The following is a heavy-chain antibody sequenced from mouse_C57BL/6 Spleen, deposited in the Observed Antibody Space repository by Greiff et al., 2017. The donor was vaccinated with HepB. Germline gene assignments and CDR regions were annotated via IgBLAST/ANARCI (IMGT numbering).Heavy chain of an antibody. D-gene: IGHD2-1*01. CDR1: GFNIKDYY. CDR2: IDPSDSYT. J-gene: IGHJ2*01. V-gene: IGHV1-69*01. CDR3: ARGGTGNQRYFDC. Sequence: QVQLQQSGAELVKPGASVKLSCTASGFNIKDYYMHWVKQRTGQGLEWIGEIDPSDSYTNYNQKFKGKSTLTVDKSSSTAYMQLSSLTSEDSAVYYCARGGTGNQRYFDCWGQGTTLTVSS.